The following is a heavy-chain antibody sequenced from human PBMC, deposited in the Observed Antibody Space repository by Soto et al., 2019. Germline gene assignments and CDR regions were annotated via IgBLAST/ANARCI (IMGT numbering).Heavy chain of an antibody. J-gene: IGHJ4*02. D-gene: IGHD6-13*01. CDR2: IIPILGIA. CDR3: ARGDSGYSSSWSTDY. CDR1: GGTFSSYT. Sequence: ASVKVSCKASGGTFSSYTISWVRQAPGQGLEWMGRIIPILGIANYAQKFQGRVTITADKSTSTAYMELSSLRSEDTAVYYCARGDSGYSSSWSTDYWGQGTLVTVSS. V-gene: IGHV1-69*02.